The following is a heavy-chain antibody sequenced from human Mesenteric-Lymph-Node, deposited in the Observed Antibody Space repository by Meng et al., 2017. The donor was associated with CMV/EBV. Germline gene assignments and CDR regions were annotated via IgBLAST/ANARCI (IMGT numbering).Heavy chain of an antibody. V-gene: IGHV3-30-3*01. D-gene: IGHD4-11*01. CDR2: ISYDGSNK. CDR3: VRSTPARTDYWD. CDR1: GFTFSSYA. Sequence: GGSLRLSCAASGFTFSSYAMHWVRQAPGKGLEWVAVISYDGSNKYYADSVKGRFTISRDNSKNTLYLQMNSLRAEDTAVYYCVRSTPARTDYWDWGQGTQVTVSS. J-gene: IGHJ1*01.